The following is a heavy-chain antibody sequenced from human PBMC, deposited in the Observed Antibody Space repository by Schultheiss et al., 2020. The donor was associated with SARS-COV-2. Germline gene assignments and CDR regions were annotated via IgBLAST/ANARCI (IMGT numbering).Heavy chain of an antibody. D-gene: IGHD3-22*01. J-gene: IGHJ5*02. CDR2: IYYGGSA. CDR3: ARGIDDSSGYPLTLDA. CDR1: GFSISRGGQY. Sequence: SETLSLTCVVSGFSISRGGQYWSWIRQHPGQGLEWIGYIYYGGSAYYNESLKSRVTMSIGMSETQFSLRLDSVTAADTAVYYCARGIDDSSGYPLTLDAWGRGILVTVSS. V-gene: IGHV4-31*11.